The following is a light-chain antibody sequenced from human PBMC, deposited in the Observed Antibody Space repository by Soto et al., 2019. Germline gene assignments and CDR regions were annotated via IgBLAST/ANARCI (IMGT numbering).Light chain of an antibody. J-gene: IGKJ4*01. CDR3: QQYFITPLT. CDR1: QSVLYSSNNNNY. CDR2: WAS. V-gene: IGKV4-1*01. Sequence: DIVMTQSPDSLAVSLGERATINCKSSQSVLYSSNNNNYLAWYQHKPGQPPKLLIYWASTRESGVPDRFSGRWSGTDFTLTISSLQAEDVAVYYCQQYFITPLTFGGGTKVEIK.